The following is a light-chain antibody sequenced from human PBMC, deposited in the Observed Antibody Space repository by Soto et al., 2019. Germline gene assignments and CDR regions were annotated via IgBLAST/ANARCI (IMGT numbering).Light chain of an antibody. V-gene: IGKV1-39*01. CDR3: QQIYTIPLT. Sequence: DIQMTQSPSSRSGSVGYRVTITCRASQSICSYLNWYQQKPGKAPNLLIHGGSILQSGVPPRFTGGGGATDFTLTISSLQPEDFESYYCQQIYTIPLTFGGGTKVDIK. CDR2: GGS. CDR1: QSICSY. J-gene: IGKJ4*01.